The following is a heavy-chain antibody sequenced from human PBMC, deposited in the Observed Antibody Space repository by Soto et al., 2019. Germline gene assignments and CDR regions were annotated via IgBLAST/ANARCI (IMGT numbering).Heavy chain of an antibody. CDR2: VFYNGST. J-gene: IGHJ4*02. Sequence: SETLSLTCTVSGGSISGYSWTWIRQPPGKGLEWIGYVFYNGSTSYSPSLKSRVTISLDKSKSQFSLRLNSVTAADSAVYFCARLEGLATISYYFDFWGQGAQVTVSS. CDR1: GGSISGYS. CDR3: ARLEGLATISYYFDF. V-gene: IGHV4-59*08. D-gene: IGHD3-9*01.